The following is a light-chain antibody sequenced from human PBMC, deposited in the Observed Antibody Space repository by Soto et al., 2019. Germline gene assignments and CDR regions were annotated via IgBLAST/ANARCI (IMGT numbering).Light chain of an antibody. J-gene: IGKJ4*01. CDR2: DGS. Sequence: DINLTQSPSTLSTSVGARVTITCRASQRVSYWLAWYQQKPGKAPNLLIYDGSTLASGVPPRFSGGGFGTEFTLNISSLQPDDFAMYYCQHYNTYARAFGPGTRVEIK. CDR1: QRVSYW. CDR3: QHYNTYARA. V-gene: IGKV1-5*01.